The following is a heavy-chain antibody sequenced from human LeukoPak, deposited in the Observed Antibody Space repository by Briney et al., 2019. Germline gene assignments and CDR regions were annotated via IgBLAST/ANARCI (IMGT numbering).Heavy chain of an antibody. V-gene: IGHV4-38-2*02. CDR1: GYSISSVYY. J-gene: IGHJ4*02. CDR2: IYHSGST. CDR3: ARLRRVGATPFDY. Sequence: SETLSLTCIVSGYSISSVYYWGWIRQPPGKGLEWIGSIYHSGSTYYNPSLKSRVTISVDTSKNQFSLKLSSVTATDTAMYYCARLRRVGATPFDYWGQGTLVTVSS. D-gene: IGHD1-26*01.